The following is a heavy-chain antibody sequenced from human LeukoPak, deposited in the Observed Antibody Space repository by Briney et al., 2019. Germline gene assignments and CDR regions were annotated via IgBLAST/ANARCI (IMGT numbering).Heavy chain of an antibody. V-gene: IGHV3-23*05. CDR1: GFDFSTYT. D-gene: IGHD3-10*01. Sequence: GGSLRLSCAASGFDFSTYTMIWFRQAPGKRLEWVSEIYTSGSSTFYADSVKGRFTISRDNSKNTLFLHMASLRAEDTALYYCAKDLKPDGFGDVDYWGQGTLVTVSS. CDR2: IYTSGSST. J-gene: IGHJ4*02. CDR3: AKDLKPDGFGDVDY.